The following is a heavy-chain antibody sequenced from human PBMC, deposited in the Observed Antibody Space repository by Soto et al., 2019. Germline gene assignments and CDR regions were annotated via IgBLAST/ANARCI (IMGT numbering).Heavy chain of an antibody. J-gene: IGHJ4*02. CDR3: ARHASGYYPEYYFDY. V-gene: IGHV5-51*01. Sequence: PGESLKISCKGSGYSFTSYWIGWVLQMPGKGLEWMGIIYPGGSDTRYSPSFQGQVTISADKSISTAYLQWSSLKASDTAMYYCARHASGYYPEYYFDYWGQGTLVTVSS. D-gene: IGHD3-3*01. CDR2: IYPGGSDT. CDR1: GYSFTSYW.